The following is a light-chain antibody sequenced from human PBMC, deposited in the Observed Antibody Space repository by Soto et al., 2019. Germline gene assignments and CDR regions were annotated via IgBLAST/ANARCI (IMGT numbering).Light chain of an antibody. CDR2: EVN. CDR1: SSDVGGFNY. V-gene: IGLV2-14*01. Sequence: QSVLTQPASVAGSPGQSITISCTGTSSDVGGFNYVSWYQQHPGKAPKLVIFEVNNRPSGVSNRFSGSKSGSTASLTISGLQAEDEAGYYCSSFTSSNTVVFGGGTKLTVL. CDR3: SSFTSSNTVV. J-gene: IGLJ2*01.